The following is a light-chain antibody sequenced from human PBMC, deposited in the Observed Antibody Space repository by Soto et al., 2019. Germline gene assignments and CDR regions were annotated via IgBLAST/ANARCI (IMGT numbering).Light chain of an antibody. CDR2: KAS. CDR3: QQYDSYPLS. Sequence: DTQMTQSPSTLSSSVGDRVTITCRASQSISSWLAWYQHKPGKAPNLLIYKASSSESGVPSRFSGSGSGTEFTLTVSSLQPDDFATYYCQQYDSYPLSFGGGTKVEIK. J-gene: IGKJ4*01. CDR1: QSISSW. V-gene: IGKV1-5*03.